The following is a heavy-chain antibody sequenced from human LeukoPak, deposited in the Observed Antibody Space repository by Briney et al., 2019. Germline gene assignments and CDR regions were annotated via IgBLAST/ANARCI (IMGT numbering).Heavy chain of an antibody. Sequence: GGSLRLSCAASGFTFSSHSMHWVRQAPGKGLEWVSSISTTTYTYYADSVKGRFNISRDKAKNSLYLQMNSLRAEDTGVYYCARGNYFDYWGQGTLVTVSS. D-gene: IGHD3-10*01. CDR2: ISTTTYT. CDR1: GFTFSSHS. V-gene: IGHV3-21*01. J-gene: IGHJ4*02. CDR3: ARGNYFDY.